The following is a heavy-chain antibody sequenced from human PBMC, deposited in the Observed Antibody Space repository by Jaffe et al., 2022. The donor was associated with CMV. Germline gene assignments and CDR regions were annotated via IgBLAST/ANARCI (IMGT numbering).Heavy chain of an antibody. Sequence: QVQLVQSGAEVKKPGASVKVSCKASGYTFTSYYMHWVRQAPGQGLEWMGIINPSGGSTSYAQKFQGRVTMTRDTSTSTVYMELSSLRSEDTAVYYCARGAQQLEYYYYYYYMDVWGKGTTVTVSS. D-gene: IGHD6-13*01. CDR3: ARGAQQLEYYYYYYYMDV. J-gene: IGHJ6*03. CDR1: GYTFTSYY. CDR2: INPSGGST. V-gene: IGHV1-46*01.